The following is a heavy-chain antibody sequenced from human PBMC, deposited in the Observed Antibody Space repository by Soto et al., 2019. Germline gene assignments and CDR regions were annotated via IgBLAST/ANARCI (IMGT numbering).Heavy chain of an antibody. CDR3: ARGIAVAGTIKGNWFDP. D-gene: IGHD6-19*01. CDR2: IWDDGSNK. Sequence: QVQLVESGGGVVQPGRSLRLSCAASGFTFSSYGMHWVRQAPGKGLEWVAVIWDDGSNKYYADSVKGRFTISRDNSKKTLYLQMNSQRAEDTAVYYCARGIAVAGTIKGNWFDPWGQGTLVTVSS. V-gene: IGHV3-33*01. J-gene: IGHJ5*02. CDR1: GFTFSSYG.